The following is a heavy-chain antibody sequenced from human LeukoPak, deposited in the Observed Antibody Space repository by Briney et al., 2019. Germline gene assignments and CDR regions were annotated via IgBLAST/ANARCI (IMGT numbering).Heavy chain of an antibody. CDR3: ASMGIAARPDFGYYFDY. CDR2: IYHSGST. J-gene: IGHJ4*02. D-gene: IGHD6-6*01. V-gene: IGHV4-38-2*02. Sequence: SETLSLTCTVSGYSISSGYYWGWIRPPLGKGLEWIGSIYHSGSTYYNPSLKSRVTISVDTSKNQFSLKLSSVTAADTAVYYCASMGIAARPDFGYYFDYWGQGTLVTVPS. CDR1: GYSISSGYY.